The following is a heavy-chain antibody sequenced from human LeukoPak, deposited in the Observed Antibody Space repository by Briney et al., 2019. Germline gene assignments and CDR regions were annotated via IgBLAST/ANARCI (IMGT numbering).Heavy chain of an antibody. CDR1: GGSISSSSYY. J-gene: IGHJ5*02. D-gene: IGHD1-1*01. Sequence: PSETLSLTCTVSGGSISSSSYYWGWIRQPPGKGLEWIGSIYYSGSTYYNLSLKSRVTISVATSMNQSSLKLSSVTAADTAVYYCARPQGTNWFDPWGQGTLVTVSS. V-gene: IGHV4-39*07. CDR2: IYYSGST. CDR3: ARPQGTNWFDP.